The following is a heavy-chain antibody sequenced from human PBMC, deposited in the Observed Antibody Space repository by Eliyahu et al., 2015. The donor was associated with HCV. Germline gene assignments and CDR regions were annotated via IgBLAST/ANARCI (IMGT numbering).Heavy chain of an antibody. CDR3: AARVCGGDCYPLY. CDR2: ISGSGGST. CDR1: GFXFSSYA. D-gene: IGHD2-21*01. Sequence: EVQLLESGGGLVQPGGSLXLSCXAXGFXFSSYAMSWVRQAPGKGLEWVSAISGSGGSTYYADSVKGRFTISRDNSKNTLYLQMNSLRAEDTAVYYCAARVCGGDCYPLYWGQGTLVTVSS. J-gene: IGHJ4*02. V-gene: IGHV3-23*01.